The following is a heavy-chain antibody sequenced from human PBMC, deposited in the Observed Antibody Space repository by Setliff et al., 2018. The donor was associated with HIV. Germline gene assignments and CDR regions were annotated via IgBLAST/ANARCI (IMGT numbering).Heavy chain of an antibody. CDR3: ARTRAPYFFDF. J-gene: IGHJ4*02. Sequence: SETLSLTCSVSGGPISSSSYYWSWIRQPAGKGLEWIGYVSSIGNTNYNPSLKSRVTISVDTSKNQFSLQLNSVTAADTAVYFCARTRAPYFFDFWGQGAQVTVSS. CDR2: VSSIGNT. D-gene: IGHD1-26*01. CDR1: GGPISSSSYY. V-gene: IGHV4-61*10.